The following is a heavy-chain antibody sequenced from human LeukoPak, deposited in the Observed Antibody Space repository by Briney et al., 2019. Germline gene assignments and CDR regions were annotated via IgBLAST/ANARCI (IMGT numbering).Heavy chain of an antibody. CDR3: ASNYDSSGYSSDYYYYGMDV. V-gene: IGHV1-3*01. D-gene: IGHD3-22*01. CDR2: INAGNGNT. J-gene: IGHJ6*02. Sequence: ASVKVSCKASGYTFTSYAMHWVRQAPGQRLEWMGWINAGNGNTKYSQKFQGRVTITRDTSASTAYMELSSLRSEDTAVYYCASNYDSSGYSSDYYYYGMDVWGQGTTVTVSS. CDR1: GYTFTSYA.